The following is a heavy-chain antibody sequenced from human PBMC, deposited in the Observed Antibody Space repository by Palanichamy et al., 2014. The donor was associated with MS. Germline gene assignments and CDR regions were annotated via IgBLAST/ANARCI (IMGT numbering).Heavy chain of an antibody. V-gene: IGHV3-7*01. CDR2: IKQDGSEK. CDR3: ARDRIAARPGKLYYYYGMDV. J-gene: IGHJ6*02. Sequence: EVQRGWSRGGGRSVHAVGGPVRLSCAASGFTFSSYWMSWVRQAPGKGLEWVANIKQDGSEKYYVDSVKGRFTISRDDAKNSLYLQMNSLRAGDTAVYYCARDRIAARPGKLYYYYGMDVWGQGTTVTVSS. CDR1: GFTFSSYW. D-gene: IGHD6-6*01.